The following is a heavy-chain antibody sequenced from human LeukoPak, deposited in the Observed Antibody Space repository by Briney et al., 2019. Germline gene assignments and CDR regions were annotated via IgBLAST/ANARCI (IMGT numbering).Heavy chain of an antibody. Sequence: GGSLRLSCAASGFTFSNYAMSWVRQAPGKGLEWVSAISGSGGNTYYADSVKGRFTISRDNSKNTLYLQMNSLRAEDTAVYYCAKAVGITIFGVVTADDAFDIWGQGTMVTVSS. CDR2: ISGSGGNT. D-gene: IGHD3-3*01. CDR1: GFTFSNYA. V-gene: IGHV3-23*01. J-gene: IGHJ3*02. CDR3: AKAVGITIFGVVTADDAFDI.